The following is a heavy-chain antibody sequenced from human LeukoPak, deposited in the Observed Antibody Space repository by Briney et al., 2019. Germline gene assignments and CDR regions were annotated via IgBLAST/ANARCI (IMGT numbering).Heavy chain of an antibody. V-gene: IGHV4-39*07. CDR2: IYFSGTT. D-gene: IGHD1-26*01. CDR3: ARELTYTGSHRNFDY. CDR1: GGSIYSSRYY. Sequence: SETLSLTCTVSGGSIYSSRYYWGWVRQPPGKGLEWIGCIYFSGTTSYNPSLKSRVTISLDTSKNQFSLNVRSATAADTAVYFCARELTYTGSHRNFDYWGPGILDTVSS. J-gene: IGHJ4*02.